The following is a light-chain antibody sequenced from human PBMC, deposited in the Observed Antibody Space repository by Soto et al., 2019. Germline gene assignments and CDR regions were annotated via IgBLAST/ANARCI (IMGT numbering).Light chain of an antibody. CDR3: QQRTNWPLT. CDR2: DVS. V-gene: IGKV3-11*01. Sequence: EIVLTQSPATLSLSPGERATLSCRASQSVGRSLAWYQQKPGQAPSLLIYDVSNRATGIPARFSGSGSGTDFTLTISSLEPEDFAVYHCQQRTNWPLTFGPGTKVDIK. CDR1: QSVGRS. J-gene: IGKJ3*01.